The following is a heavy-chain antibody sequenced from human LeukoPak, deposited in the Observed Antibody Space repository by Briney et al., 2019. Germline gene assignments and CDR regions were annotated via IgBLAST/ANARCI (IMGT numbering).Heavy chain of an antibody. Sequence: SETLSLTCTVSGGSISSYYWSWIRQPPGKGLEWIGYIYYSGSTNYNPSLKSRVTILVDTSKNQFSLKLSSVTAADTAVYYCARDEDAFDIWGQGTMVTVSS. V-gene: IGHV4-59*01. CDR1: GGSISSYY. CDR3: ARDEDAFDI. J-gene: IGHJ3*02. CDR2: IYYSGST.